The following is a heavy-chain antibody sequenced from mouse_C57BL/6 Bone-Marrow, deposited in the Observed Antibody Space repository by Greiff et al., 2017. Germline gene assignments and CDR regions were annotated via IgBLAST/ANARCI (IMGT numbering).Heavy chain of an antibody. J-gene: IGHJ3*01. CDR2: IDPANGDT. Sequence: EVQLQQSGAELVRPGASVKLSCTASGFNIKDDYMHWVKQRPEQGLEWIGWIDPANGDTEYASKFQGKATIPADTSSSTAYLQIGSLTSEDTAVYYCAFHYCYGRDGWFAYWGQGTLVTVSA. CDR1: GFNIKDDY. V-gene: IGHV14-4*01. CDR3: AFHYCYGRDGWFAY. D-gene: IGHD1-1*01.